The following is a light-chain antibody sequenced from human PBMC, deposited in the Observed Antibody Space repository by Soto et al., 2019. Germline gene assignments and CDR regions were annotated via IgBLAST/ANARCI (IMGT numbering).Light chain of an antibody. Sequence: DIVLTQSPGTLSLSPGERATLSCRASQSISTYLGWYQQKPGQAPRLLIYGASIRATGIPDRFSGSGSGTYFALTISRLEPEDFAVYYCQQYDTSSTFGQGTKWIS. CDR2: GAS. CDR3: QQYDTSST. J-gene: IGKJ1*01. V-gene: IGKV3-20*01. CDR1: QSISTY.